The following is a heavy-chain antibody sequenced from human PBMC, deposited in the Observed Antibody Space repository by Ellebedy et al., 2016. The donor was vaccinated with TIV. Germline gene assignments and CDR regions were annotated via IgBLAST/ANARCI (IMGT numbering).Heavy chain of an antibody. CDR1: GFTFSSYG. V-gene: IGHV3-33*08. D-gene: IGHD2-2*01. J-gene: IGHJ4*02. Sequence: PGGSLRLSCAASGFTFSSYGMHWVRQAPGKGLEWVAVIWYDGSNKYYADSVKGRFTISRDNSKNTLYLQMNSLRAEDTAVYYCARDPTNEYQLLFDYWGQGTLVTVSS. CDR2: IWYDGSNK. CDR3: ARDPTNEYQLLFDY.